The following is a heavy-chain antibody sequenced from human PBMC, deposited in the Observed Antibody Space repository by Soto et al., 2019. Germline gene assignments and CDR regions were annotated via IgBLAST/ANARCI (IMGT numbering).Heavy chain of an antibody. CDR3: ARGPPSAYYDFWGGYYPYYYYYYGMDV. CDR2: INWNGGST. J-gene: IGHJ6*02. CDR1: GFTFDDYG. Sequence: EVQLVESGGGVVRPGGSLRLSCAASGFTFDDYGMSWVRQAPGKGLEWVSGINWNGGSTGYADSVKGRFTISRDNAKNFLYLQMNSLRAEDTALYYCARGPPSAYYDFWGGYYPYYYYYYGMDVGGQGTTVTVSS. D-gene: IGHD3-3*01. V-gene: IGHV3-20*04.